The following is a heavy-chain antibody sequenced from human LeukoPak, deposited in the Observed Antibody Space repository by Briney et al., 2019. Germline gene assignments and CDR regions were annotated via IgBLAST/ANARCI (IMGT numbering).Heavy chain of an antibody. J-gene: IGHJ5*02. CDR2: IYYSGST. CDR3: ARAHNWFDP. CDR1: GGSISSSSYS. Sequence: PSEALSLTCTVSGGSISSSSYSWGWIRQPPGKGLEWIGSIYYSGSTYYNPSLKSRVTISVDTSKNQFSLKLSSVTAADTAVYYCARAHNWFDPWGQGTLVTVSS. V-gene: IGHV4-39*07.